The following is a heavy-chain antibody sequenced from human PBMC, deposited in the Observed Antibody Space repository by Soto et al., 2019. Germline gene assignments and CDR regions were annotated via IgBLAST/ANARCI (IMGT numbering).Heavy chain of an antibody. CDR3: PRDCSRPMDY. D-gene: IGHD3-10*02. V-gene: IGHV1-46*01. Sequence: ASVKVSCKAAGYTFTNCYMHWVRQHPGQGLEWMGIIYPSGGSTRNAQKFQGRVTMTRDTSTSTVYMELSSLRSEDTAVYHCPRDCSRPMDYWGRGTLVTVSS. CDR2: IYPSGGST. CDR1: GYTFTNCY. J-gene: IGHJ4*02.